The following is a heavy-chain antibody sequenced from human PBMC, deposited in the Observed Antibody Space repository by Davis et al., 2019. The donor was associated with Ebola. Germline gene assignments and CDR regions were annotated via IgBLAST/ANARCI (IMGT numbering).Heavy chain of an antibody. CDR3: ARGHIVVVPAAILNWFDP. V-gene: IGHV4-34*01. CDR2: INHSGST. CDR1: GGSFSGYY. Sequence: SETLSLTCAVYGGSFSGYYWSWIRQPPGKGLEWIGEINHSGSTNYNPSLKSRVTISVDTSKNQFSLKLRSVTAADTAVYYCARGHIVVVPAAILNWFDPWGQGTLVTVSS. J-gene: IGHJ5*02. D-gene: IGHD2-2*01.